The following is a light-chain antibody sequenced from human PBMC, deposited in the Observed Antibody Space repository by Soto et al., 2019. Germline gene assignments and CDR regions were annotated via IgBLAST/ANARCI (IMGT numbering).Light chain of an antibody. CDR1: QSVSTW. J-gene: IGKJ2*01. Sequence: DIQMTQSPSTLSASVGDRVTITCRASQSVSTWLAWYQQKPGKAPKLLIYKASSLESGVPSRFSGSGSGTEFTLTISSLQPDDFETYYCQQYDGYPRTFGQGTKLEIK. CDR3: QQYDGYPRT. V-gene: IGKV1-5*03. CDR2: KAS.